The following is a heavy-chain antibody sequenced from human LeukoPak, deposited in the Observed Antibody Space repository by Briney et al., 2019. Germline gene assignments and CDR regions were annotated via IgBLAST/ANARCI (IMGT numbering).Heavy chain of an antibody. D-gene: IGHD1-1*01. V-gene: IGHV3-21*01. CDR1: GFTFSSYS. Sequence: GGSLRLSCAASGFTFSSYSMNWVRQAPGKGLEGVSSITSSSDYIYYADSVEGRFTISRDNAKNSLYLQMNSLRAEDTAVYYCASSGPTFDYWGQGNLVTVSS. J-gene: IGHJ4*02. CDR2: ITSSSDYI. CDR3: ASSGPTFDY.